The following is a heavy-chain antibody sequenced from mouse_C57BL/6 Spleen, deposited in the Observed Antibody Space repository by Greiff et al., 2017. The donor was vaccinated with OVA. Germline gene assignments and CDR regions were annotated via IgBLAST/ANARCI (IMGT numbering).Heavy chain of an antibody. D-gene: IGHD3-2*02. CDR2: ISSGSSAI. CDR3: ARGEGSGLYYFDY. CDR1: GFTFSDYG. V-gene: IGHV5-17*01. Sequence: EVQLVESGGGLVKPGGSLKLSCAASGFTFSDYGMHWVRQAPEKGLEWVAYISSGSSAIYYADTVKGRFTISRDNAKNTLFLQMTSLRPEDTAMYDCARGEGSGLYYFDYWGQGTTLTVSS. J-gene: IGHJ2*01.